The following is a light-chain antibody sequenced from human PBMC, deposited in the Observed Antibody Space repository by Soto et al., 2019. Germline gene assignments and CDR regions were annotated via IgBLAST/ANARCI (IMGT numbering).Light chain of an antibody. CDR2: HVS. J-gene: IGLJ2*01. V-gene: IGLV2-14*03. Sequence: QSALTQPASVSGSPGQSITISCTGTSGDVGGYKYVSWYQLHPGKAPKLMIYHVSDRPSGVSNRFSGSKSGNTASLTISGLQAEDEADYYCSSYSMSSTPVLFGGGTKLTVL. CDR1: SGDVGGYKY. CDR3: SSYSMSSTPVL.